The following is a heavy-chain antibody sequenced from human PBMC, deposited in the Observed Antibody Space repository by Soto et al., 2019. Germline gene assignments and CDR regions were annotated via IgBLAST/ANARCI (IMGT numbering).Heavy chain of an antibody. Sequence: ASVKVSCKASGYTFTGYYMHWVRQAPGQGLEWMGWINPNSGGTNYVQKFQGWVTMTRDTSISTAYMELSRLRSDDTAVYYCARGYDILTGYYYFDYWGQGTLVTVSS. D-gene: IGHD3-9*01. CDR1: GYTFTGYY. CDR2: INPNSGGT. V-gene: IGHV1-2*04. CDR3: ARGYDILTGYYYFDY. J-gene: IGHJ4*02.